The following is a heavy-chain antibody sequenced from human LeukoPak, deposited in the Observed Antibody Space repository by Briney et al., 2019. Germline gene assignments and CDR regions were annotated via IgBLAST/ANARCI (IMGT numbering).Heavy chain of an antibody. D-gene: IGHD2-2*03. J-gene: IGHJ4*02. CDR3: AKVDVIIVPPGFFDY. Sequence: TYSADSVKGRFTISRDNSKNTLYLQMNSLRAEDTAVYYCAKVDVIIVPPGFFDYWGQGTLVTVSS. CDR2: T. V-gene: IGHV3-23*01.